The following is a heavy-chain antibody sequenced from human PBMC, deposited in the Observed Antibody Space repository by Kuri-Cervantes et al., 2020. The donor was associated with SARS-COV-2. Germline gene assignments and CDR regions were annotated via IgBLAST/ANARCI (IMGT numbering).Heavy chain of an antibody. V-gene: IGHV4-34*01. CDR1: GGSFSGYY. CDR3: ARVGITARWYFDY. Sequence: SETLSLTCAVYGGSFSGYYWSWIRQPPGKGLEWIGEINHSGSTNYNPSLKRRVTISVDTSKNQFSLKLSSVTAADTAVYYCARVGITARWYFDYWGQGTLVTVSS. D-gene: IGHD6-6*01. CDR2: INHSGST. J-gene: IGHJ4*02.